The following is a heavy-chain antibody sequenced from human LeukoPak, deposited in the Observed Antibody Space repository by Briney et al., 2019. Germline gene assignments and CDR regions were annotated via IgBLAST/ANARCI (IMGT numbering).Heavy chain of an antibody. Sequence: SETLSLTCTVSGGSISSGSYYWSWIRQPAGKGLEWIGRIYTSGSTNYNPSLKSRVTISVDTSKNQFSLKLSSVTAADTAVYYCARDGWNYDILTGYKYYSDYWGQGTLVTVSS. V-gene: IGHV4-61*02. CDR1: GGSISSGSYY. D-gene: IGHD3-9*01. CDR2: IYTSGST. CDR3: ARDGWNYDILTGYKYYSDY. J-gene: IGHJ4*02.